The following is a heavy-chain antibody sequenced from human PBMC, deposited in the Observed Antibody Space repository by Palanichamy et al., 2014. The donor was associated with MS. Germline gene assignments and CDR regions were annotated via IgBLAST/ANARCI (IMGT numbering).Heavy chain of an antibody. Sequence: QLVEVWGRRGPAWRSLRLSCAASGFIFSSYGIHWVRQAPGKGLEWVAVISYDGSNKYYADSVKGRFTISRDNSKNTLYLQMNSLRAEDTAVYYCAKDRQQWLANNWFDPWGQGTLVTVSS. D-gene: IGHD6-19*01. V-gene: IGHV3-30*18. CDR3: AKDRQQWLANNWFDP. CDR1: GFIFSSYG. CDR2: ISYDGSNK. J-gene: IGHJ5*02.